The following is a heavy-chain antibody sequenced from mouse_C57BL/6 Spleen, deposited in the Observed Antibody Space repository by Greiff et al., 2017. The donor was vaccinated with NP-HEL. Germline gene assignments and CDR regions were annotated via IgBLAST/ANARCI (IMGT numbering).Heavy chain of an antibody. V-gene: IGHV3-6*01. CDR3: ASIYYDYGYYFDY. Sequence: VQLKESGPGLVKPSQSLSLTCSVTGYSITSGYYWNWIRQFPGNKLEWMGYISYDGSNNYNPSLKNRISITRDTSKNQFFLKLNSVTTEDTATYYCASIYYDYGYYFDYWGQGTTLTVSS. J-gene: IGHJ2*01. CDR2: ISYDGSN. CDR1: GYSITSGYY. D-gene: IGHD2-4*01.